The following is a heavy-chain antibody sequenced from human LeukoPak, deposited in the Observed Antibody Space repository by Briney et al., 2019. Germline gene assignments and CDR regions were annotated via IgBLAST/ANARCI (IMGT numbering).Heavy chain of an antibody. Sequence: GGSLRLSCAASEFTFSSYAMTWVRQAPGKGLEWVLGITGNGGGTHYADSVKGRFTISRDNSKNTLYLQMNSLRAEDTAVYYCAKAIVVVTAWFDYWGQGTLVTVSS. CDR1: EFTFSSYA. J-gene: IGHJ4*02. CDR3: AKAIVVVTAWFDY. D-gene: IGHD2-21*02. CDR2: ITGNGGGT. V-gene: IGHV3-23*01.